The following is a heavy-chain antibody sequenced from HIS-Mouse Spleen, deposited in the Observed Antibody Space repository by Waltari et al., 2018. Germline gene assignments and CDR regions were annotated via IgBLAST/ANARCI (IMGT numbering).Heavy chain of an antibody. CDR2: IYSSGST. D-gene: IGHD6-13*01. V-gene: IGHV4-39*07. Sequence: QLQLQESGPGLVKPSETLSLTCTVSGGPISSSRYYWGWLRQPPGKGLAWIGSIYSSGSTYYNPSLKSRVTISVDTSKNQFSLKLSSVTAADTAVYYCAREIPYSSSWYDWYFDLWGRGTLVTVSS. J-gene: IGHJ2*01. CDR3: AREIPYSSSWYDWYFDL. CDR1: GGPISSSRYY.